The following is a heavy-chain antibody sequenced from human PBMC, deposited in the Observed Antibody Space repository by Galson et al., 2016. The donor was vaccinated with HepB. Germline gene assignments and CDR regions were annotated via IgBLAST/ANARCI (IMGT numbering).Heavy chain of an antibody. J-gene: IGHJ4*02. Sequence: SLRLSCAASGFTFNTYAMSWVRQAPGKGLEWVSAISNSRSTTYYADSVKGRFTISRDNSKNTLYLQKNSLRVEDTALYYCAKEFVATGAVVGDYWGKGTLVTVSS. CDR2: ISNSRSTT. V-gene: IGHV3-23*01. D-gene: IGHD2-21*01. CDR3: AKEFVATGAVVGDY. CDR1: GFTFNTYA.